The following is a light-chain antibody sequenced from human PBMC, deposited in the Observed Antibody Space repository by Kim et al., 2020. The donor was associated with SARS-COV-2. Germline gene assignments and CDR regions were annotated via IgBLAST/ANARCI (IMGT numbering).Light chain of an antibody. CDR3: QQTYDTPFT. J-gene: IGKJ3*01. CDR2: GAS. Sequence: IHMTQSPSSLSASVGDRVTITCRASQTISICLNWFQQRPGEAPKLLINGASSLQGGVPSRFSGSGSETDFSLTITSLQVDDFATYYCQQTYDTPFTFGPGTKVDIK. V-gene: IGKV1-39*01. CDR1: QTISIC.